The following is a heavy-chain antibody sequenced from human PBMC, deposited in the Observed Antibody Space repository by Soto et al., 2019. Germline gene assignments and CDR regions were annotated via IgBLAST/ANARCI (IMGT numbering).Heavy chain of an antibody. Sequence: RASVKVSCKASGYLFTAYSMHWVRLAPGQGLEWMGVVNPSGGSTKYAQNFQGRVTMTRDTSTTTIYMELSSLRSDDTAIYYCVRDASSGYRGWWDPWGQGTLVTVSS. CDR2: VNPSGGST. CDR3: VRDASSGYRGWWDP. CDR1: GYLFTAYS. V-gene: IGHV1-46*01. J-gene: IGHJ5*02. D-gene: IGHD5-12*01.